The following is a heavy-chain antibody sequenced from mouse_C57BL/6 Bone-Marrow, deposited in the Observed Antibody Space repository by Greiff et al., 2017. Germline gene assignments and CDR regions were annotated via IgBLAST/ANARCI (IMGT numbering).Heavy chain of an antibody. CDR3: ARAYYYGSWFAY. D-gene: IGHD1-1*01. J-gene: IGHJ3*01. Sequence: EVKLVESGGDLVKPGGSLKLSCAASGFTFSSYGMSWVRQTPDKRLEWVATISSGGSYTYYPDSVKGRFTLSRDNAKNTLYLQMSSLMSEDTAMYYCARAYYYGSWFAYWGQRTLVTVSA. CDR1: GFTFSSYG. V-gene: IGHV5-6*01. CDR2: ISSGGSYT.